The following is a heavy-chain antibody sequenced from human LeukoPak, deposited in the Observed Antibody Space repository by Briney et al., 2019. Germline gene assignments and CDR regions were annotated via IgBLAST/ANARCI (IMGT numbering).Heavy chain of an antibody. CDR3: ARGSAAEEFDY. CDR2: IYTSGST. Sequence: PSQTLSLTCTVSGGSISSGSYYWGWSRQPAGKGLEWIVRIYTSGSTNYNPSRKSRVTISVDTSKNQFSLKLSSVTAADTAVYYCARGSAAEEFDYWGQGTLVTVSS. D-gene: IGHD6-13*01. CDR1: GGSISSGSYY. V-gene: IGHV4-61*02. J-gene: IGHJ4*02.